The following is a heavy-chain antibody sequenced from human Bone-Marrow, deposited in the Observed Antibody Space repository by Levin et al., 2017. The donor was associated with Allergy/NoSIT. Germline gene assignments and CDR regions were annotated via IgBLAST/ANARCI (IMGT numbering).Heavy chain of an antibody. J-gene: IGHJ3*01. Sequence: PSQTLSLTCTVSGGPIATSGYSWSWIRQFPGKGLEWIGYIDGSGSTDYSPSLKGHVSISLDTSLNHLSLTLVSVTAADTAVYFCATDGLNANLFALPLWGQGTLVSVSA. CDR1: GGPIATSGYS. V-gene: IGHV4-31*01. CDR2: IDGSGST. CDR3: ATDGLNANLFALPL. D-gene: IGHD2-21*01.